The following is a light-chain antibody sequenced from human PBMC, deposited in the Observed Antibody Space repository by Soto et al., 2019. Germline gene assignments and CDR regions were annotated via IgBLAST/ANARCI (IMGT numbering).Light chain of an antibody. V-gene: IGLV2-14*01. J-gene: IGLJ1*01. CDR3: SSYTSSSTLEGYV. CDR1: SSDVGGYNY. Sequence: QSVLTQPASVSGSPGQSITISCTGTSSDVGGYNYVSWYQQHPGKALKLMIYDVSNRPSGVSNRFSGSKSGNTASLTISGLQAEDEADYYCSSYTSSSTLEGYVFGTGTKLTVL. CDR2: DVS.